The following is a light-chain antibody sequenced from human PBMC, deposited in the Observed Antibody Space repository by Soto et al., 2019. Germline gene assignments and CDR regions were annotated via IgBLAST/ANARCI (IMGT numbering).Light chain of an antibody. V-gene: IGKV3-20*01. Sequence: LTQSPSLLSASLGDRATLFCRASQSISDTLAWYQQKPGQAPRLLIHGASTRAPGFPARFSGSGSGTDFTLTISRLEPEDFAVYYCQQYGSSPPRWTFGQGTKVDIK. CDR2: GAS. CDR1: QSISDT. J-gene: IGKJ1*01. CDR3: QQYGSSPPRWT.